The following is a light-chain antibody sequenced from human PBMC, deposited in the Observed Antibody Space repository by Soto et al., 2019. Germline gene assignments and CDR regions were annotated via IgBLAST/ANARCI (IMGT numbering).Light chain of an antibody. J-gene: IGKJ2*01. CDR3: QHSYSTPYT. V-gene: IGKV1-39*01. Sequence: DLQMTQSPSSLSASVGERVTITCRASQSISSYLNWYQQKPGKAPKLLIYAASSLQSGVPSRFSGSGSETDFTLTISSLQPEDFATYYCQHSYSTPYTFGQGTKLEIK. CDR1: QSISSY. CDR2: AAS.